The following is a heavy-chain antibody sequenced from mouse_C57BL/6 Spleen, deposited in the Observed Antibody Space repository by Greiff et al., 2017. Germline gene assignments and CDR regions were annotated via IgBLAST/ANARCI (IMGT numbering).Heavy chain of an antibody. CDR1: GYSITSGYY. J-gene: IGHJ1*03. CDR2: ISYDGSN. Sequence: EVQLVESGPGLVKPSQSLSLTCSVTGYSITSGYYWNWIRQFPGNKLEWMGYISYDGSNNYNPSLKNRTSITRDPSKNQFFLKLHSVTTEDTATYYCASDRPPYYGSSYWYFDVWGTGTTVTVSS. D-gene: IGHD1-1*01. CDR3: ASDRPPYYGSSYWYFDV. V-gene: IGHV3-6*01.